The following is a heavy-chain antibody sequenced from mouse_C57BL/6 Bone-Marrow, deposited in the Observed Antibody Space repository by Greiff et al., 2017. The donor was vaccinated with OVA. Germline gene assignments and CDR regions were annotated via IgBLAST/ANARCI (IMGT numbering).Heavy chain of an antibody. V-gene: IGHV12-3*01. J-gene: IGHJ1*03. D-gene: IGHD2-3*01. CDR1: GFPITSGYY. Sequence: VQRVESGPGLVKPSQSLFLTCSITGFPITSGYYWIWIRQSPGKPLEWMGYITHSGETFYNPSLQSPISITRETSKNQFFLQLNSVTTEDTAMYYCAGVLYDGYPYWYFDVWGTGTTVTVSS. CDR3: AGVLYDGYPYWYFDV. CDR2: ITHSGET.